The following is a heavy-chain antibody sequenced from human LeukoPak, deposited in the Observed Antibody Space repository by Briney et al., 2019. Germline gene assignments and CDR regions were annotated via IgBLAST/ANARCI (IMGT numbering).Heavy chain of an antibody. CDR2: MNPNSGNT. CDR1: GYTFTGYY. Sequence: ASVKVSCKASGYTFTGYYMHWVRQAPGQGLEWMGWMNPNSGNTGYAQKFQGRVTMTRNTSISTAYMELSSLRSEDTAVYYCARGGNSSGWYYDYYYGMDVWGQGTTVTVSS. D-gene: IGHD6-19*01. CDR3: ARGGNSSGWYYDYYYGMDV. V-gene: IGHV1-8*02. J-gene: IGHJ6*02.